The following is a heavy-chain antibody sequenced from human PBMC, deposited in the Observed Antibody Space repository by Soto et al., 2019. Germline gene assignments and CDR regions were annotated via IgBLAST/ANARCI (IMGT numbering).Heavy chain of an antibody. V-gene: IGHV3-64*01. D-gene: IGHD3-9*01. CDR2: ISSNGGST. Sequence: EVQLVESGGGLVQPGGSLRLSCAASGFTFSSYAMHWVRQAPGKGLEYVSAISSNGGSTYYANSVKGRFTISRDNSKNTLYLQMGSLRAEDMAVYYWARAIWETYGMDVWGQGTTVTVSS. CDR1: GFTFSSYA. J-gene: IGHJ6*02. CDR3: ARAIWETYGMDV.